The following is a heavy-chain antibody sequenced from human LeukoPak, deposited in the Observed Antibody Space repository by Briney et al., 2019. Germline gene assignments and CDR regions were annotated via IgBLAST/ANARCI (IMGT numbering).Heavy chain of an antibody. V-gene: IGHV1-69-2*01. J-gene: IGHJ6*03. CDR2: VDPEDGET. Sequence: ASVKVSCKASGYTFTDYYMHWVQQAPGKGLEWMGRVDPEDGETIYAEKFQGRVTITADTSTDTAYMELSSLRSEDTAVYYCATDSGTYDSSGYYLYDMDVWGKGTTVTVSS. CDR1: GYTFTDYY. D-gene: IGHD3-22*01. CDR3: ATDSGTYDSSGYYLYDMDV.